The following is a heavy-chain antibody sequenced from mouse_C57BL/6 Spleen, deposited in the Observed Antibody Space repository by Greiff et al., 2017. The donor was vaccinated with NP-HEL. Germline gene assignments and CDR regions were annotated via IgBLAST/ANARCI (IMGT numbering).Heavy chain of an antibody. D-gene: IGHD2-2*01. CDR3: ARDGDYGSWFAY. V-gene: IGHV5-4*01. CDR1: GFTFSSYA. J-gene: IGHJ3*01. CDR2: ISDGGSYT. Sequence: EVQLVESGGGLVKPGGSLKLSCAASGFTFSSYAMSWVRQTPEKRLEWVATISDGGSYTYYPDNVKGRFTISRENAKNNLYLQMSHLKSEDTAMYYCARDGDYGSWFAYWGQGTLVTVSA.